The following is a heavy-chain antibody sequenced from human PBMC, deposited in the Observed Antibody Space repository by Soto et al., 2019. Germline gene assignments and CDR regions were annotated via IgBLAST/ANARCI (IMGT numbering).Heavy chain of an antibody. J-gene: IGHJ4*02. CDR1: GFTFSSYS. CDR2: ISRTSNYI. D-gene: IGHD3-3*01. CDR3: GRVGQTLHETFDS. Sequence: EVQVVESGGGLVKPGGSLTLSCAASGFTFSSYSMNWVRQAPGKGLEWVSSISRTSNYIYYTDSVKGRFTISRDNAKNSIYLQMNSLRAEDTATYYCGRVGQTLHETFDSWGQGTQVTVSS. V-gene: IGHV3-21*01.